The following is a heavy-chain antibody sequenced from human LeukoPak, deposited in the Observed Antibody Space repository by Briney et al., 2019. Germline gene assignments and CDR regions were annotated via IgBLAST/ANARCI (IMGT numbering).Heavy chain of an antibody. CDR1: GFTFSSYS. CDR2: ISSSSSYI. D-gene: IGHD3-10*01. V-gene: IGHV3-21*01. J-gene: IGHJ5*02. CDR3: ARGACGSGSYYNVGWFDP. Sequence: GGSLRLSCAASGFTFSSYSMNWVRQAPGKGLEWVSSISSSSSYIYYADSVRGRFTISRDNAKNSLYLQMNSLRAEDTAVYYCARGACGSGSYYNVGWFDPWGQGTLVTVSS.